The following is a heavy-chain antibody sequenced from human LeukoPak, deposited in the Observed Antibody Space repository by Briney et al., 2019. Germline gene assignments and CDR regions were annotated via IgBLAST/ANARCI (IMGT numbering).Heavy chain of an antibody. J-gene: IGHJ4*02. D-gene: IGHD1-14*01. Sequence: GGSVRLSCAASGFTFSSSWMTWVRQAPGKGLEWVANIKQDGGEKYYVDSVKGRFTISRDNAKNSLYLQMNSLRAEDTAVYYCARDLYKSASKWGQGTLVTVSS. CDR1: GFTFSSSW. V-gene: IGHV3-7*03. CDR2: IKQDGGEK. CDR3: ARDLYKSASK.